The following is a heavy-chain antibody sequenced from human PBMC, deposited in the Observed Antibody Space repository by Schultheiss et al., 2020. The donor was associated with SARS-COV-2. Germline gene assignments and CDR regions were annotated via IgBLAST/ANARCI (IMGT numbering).Heavy chain of an antibody. V-gene: IGHV3-30*04. CDR1: GFTFSSYA. Sequence: GGSLRLSCAVSGFTFSSYAMHWVRQAPGKGLEWVAVISYDGSNKYYADSVKGRFTISRDNSKNTLYLQMNSLRAEDTAVYYCARALWYSSGWYVGAFDYWGQGTLVTVSS. D-gene: IGHD6-19*01. J-gene: IGHJ4*02. CDR3: ARALWYSSGWYVGAFDY. CDR2: ISYDGSNK.